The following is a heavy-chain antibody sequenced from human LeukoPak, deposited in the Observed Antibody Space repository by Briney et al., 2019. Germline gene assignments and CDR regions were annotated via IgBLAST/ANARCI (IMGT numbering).Heavy chain of an antibody. Sequence: SETLSLTCTVSGGSISSGGYYWSWIRQHPGKGLEWIGYIYYSGSTYYNPSPKSRVTISVDTSKNQFSLKLSSVTAADTAVYYCARDAHPYYYDSSGYYLNWFDPWGQGTLVTVSS. CDR3: ARDAHPYYYDSSGYYLNWFDP. CDR1: GGSISSGGYY. V-gene: IGHV4-31*03. D-gene: IGHD3-22*01. J-gene: IGHJ5*02. CDR2: IYYSGST.